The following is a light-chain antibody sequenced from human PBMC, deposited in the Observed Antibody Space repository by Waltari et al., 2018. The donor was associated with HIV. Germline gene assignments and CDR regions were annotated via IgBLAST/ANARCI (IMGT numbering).Light chain of an antibody. Sequence: QSALTQPASVSGSPGQSITISCTGTSSNVGSYNLVSWYQQHPGRAPKVMIYGVSKRPSGVSNRFSGSKSGNTASLTISGLQAEDEADYYCCSYTGSHPVLLFGGGTKLTVL. CDR2: GVS. J-gene: IGLJ2*01. V-gene: IGLV2-23*02. CDR1: SSNVGSYNL. CDR3: CSYTGSHPVLL.